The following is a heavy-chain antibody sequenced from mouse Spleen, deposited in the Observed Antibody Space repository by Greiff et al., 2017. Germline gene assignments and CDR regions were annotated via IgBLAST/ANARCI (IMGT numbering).Heavy chain of an antibody. D-gene: IGHD2-1*01. V-gene: IGHV2-5-1*01. Sequence: VKLMESGPSLVQPSQSLSITCTVSGFSLTSYGVHWVRQSPGKGLEWLGVIWRGGSTDYNAAFMSRLSITKDNSKSQVFFKMNSLQADDTAIYYCAKDLYYGNYDYAMDYWGQGTSVTVSS. J-gene: IGHJ4*01. CDR3: AKDLYYGNYDYAMDY. CDR1: GFSLTSYG. CDR2: IWRGGST.